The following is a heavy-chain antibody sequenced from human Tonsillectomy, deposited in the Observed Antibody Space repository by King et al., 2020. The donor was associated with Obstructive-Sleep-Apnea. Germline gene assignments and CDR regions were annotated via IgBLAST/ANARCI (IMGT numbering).Heavy chain of an antibody. CDR1: GFTFSSYG. D-gene: IGHD6-19*01. V-gene: IGHV3-30*02. CDR3: ATDRAVAGSGNDAFDI. J-gene: IGHJ3*02. Sequence: VQLVESGGGVVQPGRSLRLSCAASGFTFSSYGMHWVRQAPGKGLEWVAFIRYDGSNKYYADSVKGRFTISRDNSKNTLYLQMNSLRAEDTAVYYCATDRAVAGSGNDAFDIWGQGTMVTVSS. CDR2: IRYDGSNK.